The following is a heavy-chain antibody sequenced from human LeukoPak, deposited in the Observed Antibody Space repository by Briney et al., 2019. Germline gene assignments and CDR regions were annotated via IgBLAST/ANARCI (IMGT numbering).Heavy chain of an antibody. D-gene: IGHD3-10*01. V-gene: IGHV3-30-3*01. Sequence: GGSLRLSCAASGFTFSSYAMHWVRQAPGKGLEWVAVISYDGSNKYYADSVKGRFTISRDNSKNTLYLQMNSLRADDTAVYYCVKAGPGSGTYFGMDVWGQGTTVTVSS. CDR2: ISYDGSNK. CDR3: VKAGPGSGTYFGMDV. CDR1: GFTFSSYA. J-gene: IGHJ6*02.